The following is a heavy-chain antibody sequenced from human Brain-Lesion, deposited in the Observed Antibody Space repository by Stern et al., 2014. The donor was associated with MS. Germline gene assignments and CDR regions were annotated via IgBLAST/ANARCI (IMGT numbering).Heavy chain of an antibody. CDR3: AGEEDIRYCSGGSCTGNWFDP. J-gene: IGHJ5*02. CDR1: GGSVSSTSYA. Sequence: VQLLESGPGLVKPSETLSLTCTVAGGSVSSTSYAWAWIRQPPGKGLEWIGTIYYSGNTYYSPSLQSRLPISLDTSKHQFSLQRRSVTAADTAVYYCAGEEDIRYCSGGSCTGNWFDPWGQGTLVTVSS. V-gene: IGHV4-39*01. CDR2: IYYSGNT. D-gene: IGHD2-15*01.